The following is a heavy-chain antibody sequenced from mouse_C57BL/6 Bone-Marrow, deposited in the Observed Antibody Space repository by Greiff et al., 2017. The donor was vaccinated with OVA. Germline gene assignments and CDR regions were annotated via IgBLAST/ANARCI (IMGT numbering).Heavy chain of an antibody. CDR3: ARHGPLLRNPYYAMAY. D-gene: IGHD1-2*01. J-gene: IGHJ4*01. V-gene: IGHV5-6*01. Sequence: EVKLVESGGDLVKPGGSLKLSCAASGFTFSSYGMSWVRQTPDKRLEWVATISSGGSYTYYPDRVKGRFPISRDNAKNTLYLQMSSLKSEDTAMYYCARHGPLLRNPYYAMAYWGQGTSVTVAA. CDR1: GFTFSSYG. CDR2: ISSGGSYT.